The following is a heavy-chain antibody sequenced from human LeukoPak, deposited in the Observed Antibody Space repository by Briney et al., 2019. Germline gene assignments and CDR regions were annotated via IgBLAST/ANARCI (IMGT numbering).Heavy chain of an antibody. CDR1: GYTFTELS. CDR3: ARVVPWTAAVHYFDY. CDR2: FDPEDGET. Sequence: ASVKVSCKVSGYTFTELSIHWVRQAPGQGLEWMGGFDPEDGETIYAQKFQGRVTMTEDTSTDTAYMELSSLRSEDTAVYYCARVVPWTAAVHYFDYWGQGTLVTVSS. V-gene: IGHV1-24*01. D-gene: IGHD6-13*01. J-gene: IGHJ4*02.